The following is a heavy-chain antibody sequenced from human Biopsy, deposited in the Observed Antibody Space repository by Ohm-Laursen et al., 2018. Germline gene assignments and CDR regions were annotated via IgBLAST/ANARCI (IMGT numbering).Heavy chain of an antibody. V-gene: IGHV4-39*01. CDR3: ARDYDTSGYYYVS. D-gene: IGHD3-22*01. CDR2: IFYRGST. J-gene: IGHJ5*02. Sequence: PGTLSLTCTVSGGSIINNNYYWGWIRQPPGKGLEWIGSIFYRGSTHYKPSLKSRVNISVDTSKNQFSLKLNSVTAADTAVYYCARDYDTSGYYYVSWGQGTLVTVSS. CDR1: GGSIINNNYY.